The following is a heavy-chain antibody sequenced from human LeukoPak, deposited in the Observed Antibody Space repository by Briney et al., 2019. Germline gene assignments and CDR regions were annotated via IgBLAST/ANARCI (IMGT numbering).Heavy chain of an antibody. CDR2: IIPIFGTA. Sequence: SVKVSCKASGGTFSSYAISWVRQAPGQGLEWMGGIIPIFGTANYAQKFQGRVTITADESTSTAYMELSSLRSEDTAVYYCARYNWRGYDSPWYYYYGMDVWGKGTTVTVSS. J-gene: IGHJ6*04. D-gene: IGHD5-12*01. CDR1: GGTFSSYA. CDR3: ARYNWRGYDSPWYYYYGMDV. V-gene: IGHV1-69*13.